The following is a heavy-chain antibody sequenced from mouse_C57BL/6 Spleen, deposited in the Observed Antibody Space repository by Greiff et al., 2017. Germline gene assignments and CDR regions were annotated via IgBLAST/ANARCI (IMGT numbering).Heavy chain of an antibody. CDR2: ISDGGSYT. V-gene: IGHV5-4*03. CDR1: GFTFSSYA. CDR3: ARDYYGSTYFDY. J-gene: IGHJ2*01. Sequence: EVKLMESGGGLVKPGGSLKLSCAASGFTFSSYAMSWVRQTPEKRLEWVATISDGGSYTYYPDNVKGRFTISRDNAKNNLYLHMSHLKSEDTAMYYCARDYYGSTYFDYWGQGTTLTVSS. D-gene: IGHD1-1*01.